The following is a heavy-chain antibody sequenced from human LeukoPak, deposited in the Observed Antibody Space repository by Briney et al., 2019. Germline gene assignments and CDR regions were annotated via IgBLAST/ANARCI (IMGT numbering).Heavy chain of an antibody. Sequence: ASVKVSCKVSGYTLTELSMHWVRQAPGKGLGWMGGFDPEDGETIYAQKFQGRVTMTEDTSTDTAYMELSSLRAEDTAVYYCARESTKYGAYVSGFDFWGQGTMVTVSS. J-gene: IGHJ3*01. CDR3: ARESTKYGAYVSGFDF. D-gene: IGHD4-17*01. CDR2: FDPEDGET. CDR1: GYTLTELS. V-gene: IGHV1-24*01.